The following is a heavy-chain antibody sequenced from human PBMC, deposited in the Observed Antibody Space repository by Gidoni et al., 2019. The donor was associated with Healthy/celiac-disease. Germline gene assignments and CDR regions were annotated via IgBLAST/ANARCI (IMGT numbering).Heavy chain of an antibody. CDR3: ARALRYFDWLLLDY. D-gene: IGHD3-9*01. CDR1: GGSISRYY. CDR2: IYYSGST. V-gene: IGHV4-59*01. Sequence: QVQLQESGPGLVKPSETLSLTCTVSGGSISRYYWSWIRQPPGKGLEWIGYIYYSGSTNYNPSLKSRVTISVDTSKNQFSLKLSSVTAADTAVYYCARALRYFDWLLLDYWGQGTLVTVSS. J-gene: IGHJ4*02.